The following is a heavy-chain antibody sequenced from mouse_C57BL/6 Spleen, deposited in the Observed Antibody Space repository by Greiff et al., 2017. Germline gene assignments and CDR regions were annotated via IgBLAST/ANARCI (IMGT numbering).Heavy chain of an antibody. V-gene: IGHV1-50*01. CDR1: GYTFTSYW. CDR3: ARGLRREFDY. Sequence: QVQLQQPGAELVKPGASVKLSCKASGYTFTSYWMQWVKQRPGQGLEWIGEIDPSASFTNYNQKFKGKATLTVDTSSSTTYMQLSSLTSEDSAVYYCARGLRREFDYWGQGTTLTVSS. D-gene: IGHD2-4*01. CDR2: IDPSASFT. J-gene: IGHJ2*01.